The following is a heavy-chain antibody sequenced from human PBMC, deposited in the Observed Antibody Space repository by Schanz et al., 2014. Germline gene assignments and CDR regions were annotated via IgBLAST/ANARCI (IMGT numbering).Heavy chain of an antibody. J-gene: IGHJ4*02. D-gene: IGHD5-18*01. CDR3: ARAHGGYSYGLDY. Sequence: QVQLHESGPGLVKPSETLSLTCTVSGDSISNYYWTWIRQPPGKRLEWIGYIYYSGSTKYNPSLKSRVTMSVDTSKKQFSLRLSSVSAADTAVYYCARAHGGYSYGLDYWGQGTLVTVSS. CDR1: GDSISNYY. CDR2: IYYSGST. V-gene: IGHV4-59*08.